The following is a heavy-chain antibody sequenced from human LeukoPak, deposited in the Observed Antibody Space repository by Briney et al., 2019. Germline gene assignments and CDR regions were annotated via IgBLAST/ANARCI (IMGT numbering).Heavy chain of an antibody. CDR3: ARGPPLWVGPKGGYFDY. CDR2: ISSSSSYI. J-gene: IGHJ4*02. Sequence: GGSLRLSCAASGFTFSSNSMNWVRQAPGKGLEWVSSISSSSSYIYYADSVNGRFTSSRDNARNSLYLQMNSLRAEDTAAYYCARGPPLWVGPKGGYFDYWGQGTLVTVSS. V-gene: IGHV3-21*01. CDR1: GFTFSSNS. D-gene: IGHD3-10*01.